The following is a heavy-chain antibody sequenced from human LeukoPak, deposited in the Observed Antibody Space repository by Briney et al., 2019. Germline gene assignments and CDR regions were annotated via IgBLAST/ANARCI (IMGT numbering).Heavy chain of an antibody. CDR3: ANPPYTLPYFDY. Sequence: PGGSLRLSCEGSGFTFSNYGIHWVRQAPGRGLEWVTLIRNDETKKFYAESVRGRFTISRDNSKNTLYLQMNSLRAEDTAVYYCANPPYTLPYFDYWGQGTLVTVSS. CDR1: GFTFSNYG. CDR2: IRNDETKK. J-gene: IGHJ4*02. V-gene: IGHV3-30*02.